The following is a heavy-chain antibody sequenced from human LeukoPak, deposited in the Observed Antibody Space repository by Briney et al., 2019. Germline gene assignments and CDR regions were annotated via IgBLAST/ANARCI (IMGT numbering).Heavy chain of an antibody. J-gene: IGHJ4*02. Sequence: PGGSLRLSCEASGFIVGANFMNWVRQAPGKGLEWVAVMYSVGTTHYADSVKGRFTVSRDPSKNAVYLQMNSLRAEDTAVYYCAKVRSPGRRGSGSDYWGQGTLVTVSS. CDR1: GFIVGANF. CDR2: MYSVGTT. D-gene: IGHD3-10*01. CDR3: AKVRSPGRRGSGSDY. V-gene: IGHV3-66*01.